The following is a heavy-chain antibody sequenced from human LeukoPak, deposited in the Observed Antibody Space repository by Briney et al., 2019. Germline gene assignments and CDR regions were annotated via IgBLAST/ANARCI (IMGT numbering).Heavy chain of an antibody. D-gene: IGHD1-1*01. CDR3: ARGPPRGKYYYMDV. CDR1: GFTFSSYA. CDR2: ISYDGSNK. V-gene: IGHV3-30*07. J-gene: IGHJ6*03. Sequence: PGRSLRLSCAASGFTFSSYAMHWVRQAPGKGLEWVAVISYDGSNKYYADSVKGRFTISRDNSKNTLYLQMNSLRAGDTAVYYCARGPPRGKYYYMDVWGKGTTVTVSS.